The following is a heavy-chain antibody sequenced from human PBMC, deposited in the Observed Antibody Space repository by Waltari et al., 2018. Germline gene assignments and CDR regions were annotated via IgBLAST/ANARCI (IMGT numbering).Heavy chain of an antibody. CDR1: GYTFTSYA. CDR2: INTKTGNP. V-gene: IGHV7-4-1*02. Sequence: QVQLVQSGSELKKPGASVKVSCTASGYTFTSYAMNWVRQALGHGLEWMGGINTKTGNPTYAQGFTGRFVFSLDTSVSTAYLQISSLKAEDTAVYYCARDFGYYGSGSYRDGWFDPWGQGTLVTVSS. D-gene: IGHD3-10*01. J-gene: IGHJ5*02. CDR3: ARDFGYYGSGSYRDGWFDP.